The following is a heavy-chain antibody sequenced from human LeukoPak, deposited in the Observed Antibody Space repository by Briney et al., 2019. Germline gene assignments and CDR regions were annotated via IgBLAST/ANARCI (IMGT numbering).Heavy chain of an antibody. CDR3: AKRGWGSIVDY. D-gene: IGHD3-16*01. V-gene: IGHV3-23*01. CDR1: GFTFKNYG. J-gene: IGHJ4*02. CDR2: IEGGDGNT. Sequence: GGSLRLSCAVSGFTFKNYGMTWVRQAPGTGLEWVATIEGGDGNTHYADSVRGRFTISRDNSKNTLYLQMNSLRAEDTAVYYCAKRGWGSIVDYWGQGTLVTVSS.